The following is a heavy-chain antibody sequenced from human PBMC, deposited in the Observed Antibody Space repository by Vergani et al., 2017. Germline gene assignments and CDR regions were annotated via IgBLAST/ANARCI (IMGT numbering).Heavy chain of an antibody. CDR2: INHSGST. Sequence: QVQLQQWGAGLLKPSETLSLTCAVYGGSFSGYYWSWIRQPPGKGLEWIGEINHSGSTNYNPCLKSRVTISVDTYKNQFTLKLSSVTAADTAVYYCERGMVWPWTRSTVTTGAGAFDLWGQGTMVTVSS. V-gene: IGHV4-34*01. J-gene: IGHJ3*01. D-gene: IGHD4-17*01. CDR3: ERGMVWPWTRSTVTTGAGAFDL. CDR1: GGSFSGYY.